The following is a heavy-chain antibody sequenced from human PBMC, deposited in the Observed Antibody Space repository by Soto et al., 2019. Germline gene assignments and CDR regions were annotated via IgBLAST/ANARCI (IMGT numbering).Heavy chain of an antibody. D-gene: IGHD2-21*02. CDR2: ISGIGGST. CDR1: GFTSSSYA. CDR3: ANLAVTEGHY. V-gene: IGHV3-23*01. J-gene: IGHJ4*02. Sequence: SLRLSCAASGFTSSSYAMSCVRQAPGKGLEWVSAISGIGGSTYYADSVKGRFTISRDNARNTLYLQMNSLRAEDTAVYYCANLAVTEGHYWGQGALVTVSS.